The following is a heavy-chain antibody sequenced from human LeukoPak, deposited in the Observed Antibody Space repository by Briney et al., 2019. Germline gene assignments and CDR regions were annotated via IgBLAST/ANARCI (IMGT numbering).Heavy chain of an antibody. CDR2: INHSGST. CDR1: GGSFSGYY. Sequence: PSETLSLTCAVYGGSFSGYYWSWIRQPPGKGLEWIGEINHSGSTNYNPSLKSRVTIPVDTSKNQFSLKLSPVTAADTAVYYCARGVVSGWTDFDYWGQGTLVTVSS. V-gene: IGHV4-34*01. CDR3: ARGVVSGWTDFDY. J-gene: IGHJ4*02. D-gene: IGHD6-19*01.